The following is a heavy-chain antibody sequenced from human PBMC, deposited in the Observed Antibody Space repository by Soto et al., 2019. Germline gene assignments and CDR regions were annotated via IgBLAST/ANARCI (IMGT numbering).Heavy chain of an antibody. D-gene: IGHD2-15*01. Sequence: QITLKESGPTLVQHTQTRTLTCTFSGFSFSDSEVGVGWVRQPPGKALVWIGFIYWDDDQRYSPSLKNRVTITRDTSNNRVVLTMTNMDPVDTATYYCVHRRAECSGGSCYHWFDPWGQGTLVTVSS. CDR1: GFSFSDSEVG. CDR3: VHRRAECSGGSCYHWFDP. V-gene: IGHV2-5*02. J-gene: IGHJ5*02. CDR2: IYWDDDQ.